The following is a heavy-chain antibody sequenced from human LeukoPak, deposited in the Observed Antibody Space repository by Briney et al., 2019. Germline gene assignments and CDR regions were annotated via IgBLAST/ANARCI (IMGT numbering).Heavy chain of an antibody. CDR1: GITLSNYG. CDR2: ISGSGDRT. D-gene: IGHD3-10*01. V-gene: IGHV3-23*01. Sequence: PGGYLRLSCAVSGITLSNYGMSWVRQAPGKGLECVAGISGSGDRTSYADSVKGRFTISRDSPKNTLYLQMNSLRAEDTAVYFCAKRGVVIRVVLVGFHKEAYYFDSWGQGALVTVSS. J-gene: IGHJ4*02. CDR3: AKRGVVIRVVLVGFHKEAYYFDS.